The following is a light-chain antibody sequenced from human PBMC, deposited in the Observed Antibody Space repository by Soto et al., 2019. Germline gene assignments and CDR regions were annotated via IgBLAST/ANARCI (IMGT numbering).Light chain of an antibody. J-gene: IGLJ1*01. Sequence: QSALTQPASVSGSPGQSITISCTGTSSDVGGYNYVSWYQQYPGKVPKLMIYEVSNRPAGVSNRFSGSKSGNTASLTISGLQAEYEADYYCNSKGTGLTYVFGTGTKLTVL. CDR2: EVS. CDR1: SSDVGGYNY. V-gene: IGLV2-14*01. CDR3: NSKGTGLTYV.